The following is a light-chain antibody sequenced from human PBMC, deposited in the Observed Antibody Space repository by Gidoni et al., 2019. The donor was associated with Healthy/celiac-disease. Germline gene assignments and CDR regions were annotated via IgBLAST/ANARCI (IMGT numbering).Light chain of an antibody. J-gene: IGLJ3*02. V-gene: IGLV2-11*01. Sequence: LTQPRSVSASPAQSVTISCTGTSSDVGGYNYVSWYQQHPGKAPKLMIYDVRKRRSGVPDRFSDSKSGNTASLTISGLQAEEEADYYCCSYAGSYGVFGGGTKLTVL. CDR2: DVR. CDR3: CSYAGSYGV. CDR1: SSDVGGYNY.